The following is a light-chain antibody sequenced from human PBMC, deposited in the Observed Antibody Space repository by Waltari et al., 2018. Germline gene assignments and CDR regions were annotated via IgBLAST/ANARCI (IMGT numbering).Light chain of an antibody. CDR3: QHYVRLPAT. V-gene: IGKV3-20*01. Sequence: SCWASQSVGKYLAWYQHKPGQAPRLLIYHTSNRATGIPDRFSGSGSGTDFSLTISRLEPEDFAVYYCQHYVRLPATFGQGTKVEIK. CDR2: HTS. J-gene: IGKJ1*01. CDR1: QSVGKY.